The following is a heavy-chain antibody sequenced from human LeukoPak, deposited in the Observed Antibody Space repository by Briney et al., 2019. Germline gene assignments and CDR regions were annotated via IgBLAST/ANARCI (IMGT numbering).Heavy chain of an antibody. Sequence: PGGSLRLSCAASGFTFSKVWMSWVRQAPGKGLEWVSSIGSVTTYIYYADSVKGRFTISRDNAKNSLSLQMNSLRAEDTAVYYCARAIAVAGPYYFDYWGQGTLVTVSS. D-gene: IGHD6-19*01. V-gene: IGHV3-21*01. J-gene: IGHJ4*02. CDR2: IGSVTTYI. CDR1: GFTFSKVW. CDR3: ARAIAVAGPYYFDY.